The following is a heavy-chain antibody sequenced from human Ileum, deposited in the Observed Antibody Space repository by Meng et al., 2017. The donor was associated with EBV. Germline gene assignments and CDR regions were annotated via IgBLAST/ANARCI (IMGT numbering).Heavy chain of an antibody. CDR3: ASSDYYRSDY. Sequence: VLVQVAGPGRVSASVTLSLTGAGSGGSISRSDWWSWGRQPPGKGLEWIGETSHSGSTNYSPSLKSRVTISLDKSKNQLSLKLNSVTAADTAVYYCASSDYYRSDYWGQGTLVTVSS. CDR2: TSHSGST. CDR1: GGSISRSDW. D-gene: IGHD3-22*01. V-gene: IGHV4-4*02. J-gene: IGHJ4*02.